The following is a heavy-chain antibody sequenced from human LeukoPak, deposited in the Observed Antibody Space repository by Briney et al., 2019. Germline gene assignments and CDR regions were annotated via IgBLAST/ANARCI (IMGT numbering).Heavy chain of an antibody. CDR3: ASLQYYYDSGSYYKYGMDV. CDR1: GFTFNKNT. Sequence: PGGSLRLSCAASGFTFNKNTMNWVRQAPGRGLEWVSSITRSSSYKYYADSVKGRFTISRDDAKNSLFLQMSSLRAEDTAVYYCASLQYYYDSGSYYKYGMDVWGQGTTVTVSS. CDR2: ITRSSSYK. V-gene: IGHV3-21*01. D-gene: IGHD3-10*01. J-gene: IGHJ6*02.